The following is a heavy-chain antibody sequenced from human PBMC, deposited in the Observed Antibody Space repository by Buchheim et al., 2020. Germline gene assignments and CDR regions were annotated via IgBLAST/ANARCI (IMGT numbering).Heavy chain of an antibody. CDR1: GFTFSSYG. J-gene: IGHJ4*02. V-gene: IGHV3-33*01. Sequence: QVQLVESGGGVVQPGRSLRLSCAASGFTFSSYGMHWVRQAPGKGLEWVAVIWYDGSNKYYADSVKGRFTSSRDNSKNTLYLQMNSLRAEDTAVYYCARALWIQLWSLDYWGQGTL. CDR2: IWYDGSNK. CDR3: ARALWIQLWSLDY. D-gene: IGHD5-18*01.